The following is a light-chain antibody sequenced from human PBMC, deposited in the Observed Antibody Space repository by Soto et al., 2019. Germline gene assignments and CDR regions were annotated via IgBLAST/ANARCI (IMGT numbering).Light chain of an antibody. Sequence: EIVMTHSPATLSVSPGERASLSCRASQSVSSNLAWYQQKPGQAPRLLIYGASTRATGIPARFSGSGSGTEFTLTISNLQSEDFAVYFCQQYHNWPPITFGQGTKVEI. V-gene: IGKV3D-15*01. CDR3: QQYHNWPPIT. CDR1: QSVSSN. J-gene: IGKJ1*01. CDR2: GAS.